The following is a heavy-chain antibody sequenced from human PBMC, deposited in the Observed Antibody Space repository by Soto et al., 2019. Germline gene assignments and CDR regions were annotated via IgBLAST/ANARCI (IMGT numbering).Heavy chain of an antibody. D-gene: IGHD2-15*01. V-gene: IGHV1-2*02. CDR3: ARTGYCSGGSCYSAEYFQH. CDR1: GYTFTGYY. CDR2: INPNSGGT. J-gene: IGHJ1*01. Sequence: GASVKVSCKASGYTFTGYYMHWVRQAPGQGLEWMGWINPNSGGTNYAQKFQGRVTMTRDTSISTAYMELSRLRSDDTAVYYCARTGYCSGGSCYSAEYFQHWGQGTLVTVSS.